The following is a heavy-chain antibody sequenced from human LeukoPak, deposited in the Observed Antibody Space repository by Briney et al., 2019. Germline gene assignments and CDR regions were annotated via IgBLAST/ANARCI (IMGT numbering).Heavy chain of an antibody. CDR3: AKDSAFYYIGV. V-gene: IGHV3-74*01. J-gene: IGHJ6*03. D-gene: IGHD3-10*01. CDR1: GFSFSTYT. CDR2: ITNDGTST. Sequence: GGSLRLSCAASGFSFSTYTIHWVRQVPGKGLMWVSRITNDGTSTTYADSVKGRFTISRDNSKNTLYLQMNSLKGDDTAVYYCAKDSAFYYIGVWGKGTTVIISS.